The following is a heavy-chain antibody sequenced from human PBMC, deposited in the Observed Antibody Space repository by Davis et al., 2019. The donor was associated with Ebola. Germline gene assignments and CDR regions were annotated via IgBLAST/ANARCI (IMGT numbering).Heavy chain of an antibody. D-gene: IGHD1-7*01. Sequence: ASVTVSCKASGYTFINYGTTCLRQPPGQGPEWLDRIRTYNGNTLYAQNVQGRVTMTTDTSSSTAYMELRSLRSDDTAVYYCARGRPSYNWNSMDYWGQGTLVTVSS. CDR1: GYTFINYG. CDR3: ARGRPSYNWNSMDY. CDR2: IRTYNGNT. J-gene: IGHJ4*02. V-gene: IGHV1-18*04.